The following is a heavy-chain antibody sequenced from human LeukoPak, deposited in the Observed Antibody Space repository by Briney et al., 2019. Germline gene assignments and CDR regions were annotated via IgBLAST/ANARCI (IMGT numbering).Heavy chain of an antibody. Sequence: ASVKVSCKASGYTFTSYGISWVRQAPGQGLEWMGWISTYNDNTVYAQKFQGRVTMTTDTSTSTAYMELRSLRSDDTAVYYCARVGSANGYFQHWGQGTLVTVSS. D-gene: IGHD2-2*01. J-gene: IGHJ1*01. CDR2: ISTYNDNT. CDR1: GYTFTSYG. V-gene: IGHV1-18*01. CDR3: ARVGSANGYFQH.